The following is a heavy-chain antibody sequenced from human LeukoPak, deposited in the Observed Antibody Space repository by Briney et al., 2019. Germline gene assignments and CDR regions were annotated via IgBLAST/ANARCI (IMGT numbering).Heavy chain of an antibody. V-gene: IGHV4-59*02. CDR1: GGSVSGYY. CDR2: IYYSGST. D-gene: IGHD6-13*01. CDR3: ARERYSSSWYADY. J-gene: IGHJ4*02. Sequence: SETLSLTCTVSGGSVSGYYWNWIRQSLGKGLEWIGYIYYSGSTNYNPSLKSRVTISLDTSNNQFSLKMSSVTAADTAVYYCARERYSSSWYADYWGQGTLVTVSS.